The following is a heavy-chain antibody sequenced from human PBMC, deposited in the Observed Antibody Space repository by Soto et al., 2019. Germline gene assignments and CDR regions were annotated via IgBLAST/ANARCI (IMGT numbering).Heavy chain of an antibody. CDR3: ARERSSGWYGGSLDY. V-gene: IGHV1-18*01. Sequence: GASVKVSCKASGYTFTSYGISWVRQAPGQGLEWMGWISAYNGNTNYAQKLQGRVTMTTDTSTSTAYMEPRSLRSDDTAVYYCARERSSGWYGGSLDYWGQGTLVTVSS. CDR1: GYTFTSYG. J-gene: IGHJ4*02. CDR2: ISAYNGNT. D-gene: IGHD6-19*01.